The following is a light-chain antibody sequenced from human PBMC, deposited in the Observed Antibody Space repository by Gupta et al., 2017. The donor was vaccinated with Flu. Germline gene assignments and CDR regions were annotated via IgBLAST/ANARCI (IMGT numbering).Light chain of an antibody. CDR3: HSYTGSTTPWV. CDR1: SSDVGASKY. CDR2: ELA. Sequence: HSALTQPASVSGSPGQSITISCTGTSSDVGASKYVSWYQHHPGKAPKLLIYELAKRPSGVSSRFSGSKSGNTASLIISGLQPDDEADYYCHSYTGSTTPWVFGGGIKLTVL. V-gene: IGLV2-14*01. J-gene: IGLJ3*02.